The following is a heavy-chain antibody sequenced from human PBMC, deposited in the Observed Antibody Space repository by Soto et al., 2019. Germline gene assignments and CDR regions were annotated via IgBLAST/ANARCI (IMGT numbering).Heavy chain of an antibody. CDR2: IYYSGST. CDR1: GGSVSSGSYY. D-gene: IGHD6-19*01. Sequence: SETLSLTCTVSGGSVSSGSYYWSWTRQPPGKGLEWIGYIYYSGSTNYNPSLKSRVTISVDTSKNHFSLKLSSVTAADTAVYYCARDWRYSSGWYSYWGQGTLVTVSS. CDR3: ARDWRYSSGWYSY. V-gene: IGHV4-61*03. J-gene: IGHJ4*02.